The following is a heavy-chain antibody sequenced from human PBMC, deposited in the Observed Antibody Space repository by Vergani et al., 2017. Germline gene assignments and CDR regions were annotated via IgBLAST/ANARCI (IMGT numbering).Heavy chain of an antibody. CDR2: IYHSGST. D-gene: IGHD3-10*01. Sequence: QLQLQESGSGLVKPSQTLSLTCAVSGGSISSGGYSWSWIRQPPGKGLEWIGYIYHSGSTYYNPSLKSRVTISVDRSKNQFSLKLSSVTAADTAVYDCARCTYGSRLAGGMDVWGQGTTVTVSS. CDR3: ARCTYGSRLAGGMDV. CDR1: GGSISSGGYS. J-gene: IGHJ6*02. V-gene: IGHV4-30-2*01.